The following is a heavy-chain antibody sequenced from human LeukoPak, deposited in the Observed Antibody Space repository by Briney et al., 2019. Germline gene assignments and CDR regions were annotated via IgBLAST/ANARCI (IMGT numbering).Heavy chain of an antibody. CDR1: GFTVSSNY. Sequence: GGSLRLSCAASGFTVSSNYMSWVRQAPGKGLEWVSVIYSGGSTYYADSVKGRFTISRDNSKNTLYLQMNSLRAEDTAVYYCARDRSPYYYDPGDAFDIWGQGTMVTVSS. CDR3: ARDRSPYYYDPGDAFDI. D-gene: IGHD3-22*01. CDR2: IYSGGST. J-gene: IGHJ3*02. V-gene: IGHV3-66*01.